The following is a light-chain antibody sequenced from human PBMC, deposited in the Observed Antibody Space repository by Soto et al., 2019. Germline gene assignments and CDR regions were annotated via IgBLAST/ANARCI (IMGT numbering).Light chain of an antibody. Sequence: EIVMTQSPATLSVSPGERATLSFRASQSVSSNLAWYQQKRGQAPRLLIHGASTRAAGIPARFSGSGSGTEFTLTISNLQSEDFAVYYCQQRSNWPPITFGQGTRLEIK. CDR1: QSVSSN. V-gene: IGKV3D-15*01. J-gene: IGKJ5*01. CDR2: GAS. CDR3: QQRSNWPPIT.